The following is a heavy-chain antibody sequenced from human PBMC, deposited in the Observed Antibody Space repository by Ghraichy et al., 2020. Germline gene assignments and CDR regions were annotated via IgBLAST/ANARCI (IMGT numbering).Heavy chain of an antibody. D-gene: IGHD4-17*01. CDR3: AREIHDYGDPNWFDP. V-gene: IGHV1-2*02. CDR1: GYTFTGYY. J-gene: IGHJ5*02. Sequence: ASVKVSCKASGYTFTGYYMHWVRQAPGQGLEWMGWINPNSGGTNYAQKFQGRVTMTRDTSISTAYMELSRLRSDDTAVYYCAREIHDYGDPNWFDPWGQGTLVTVSS. CDR2: INPNSGGT.